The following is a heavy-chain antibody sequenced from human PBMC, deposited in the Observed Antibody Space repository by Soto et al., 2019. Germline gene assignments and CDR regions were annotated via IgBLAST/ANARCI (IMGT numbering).Heavy chain of an antibody. J-gene: IGHJ6*02. V-gene: IGHV3-33*01. D-gene: IGHD3-16*01. CDR1: GFTFNNFA. Sequence: QVQVVESGGGVVQPGRSLRLSCAASGFTFNNFAFHWVRQAPGKGLEWVSIIWIDGSNKNYAESVQGRFTISRDDSKNTVHLQMNSLRAADTDGDYCARGVYFDYTGHRDGMDVWGQGTTVNVSS. CDR2: IWIDGSNK. CDR3: ARGVYFDYTGHRDGMDV.